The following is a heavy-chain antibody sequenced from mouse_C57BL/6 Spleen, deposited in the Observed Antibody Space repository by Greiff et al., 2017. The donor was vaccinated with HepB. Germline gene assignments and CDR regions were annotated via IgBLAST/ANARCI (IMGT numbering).Heavy chain of an antibody. CDR3: AREFTSWYFDV. J-gene: IGHJ1*03. D-gene: IGHD5-1*01. Sequence: DVQLVESGGGLVKPGGSLKLSCAASGFTFSSYAMSWVRQTPEKRLEWVATISDGGSYTYYPDNVKGRFTISRDNAKNNLYLQMSHLKSEDTAMYYCAREFTSWYFDVWGTGTTVTVSS. CDR2: ISDGGSYT. CDR1: GFTFSSYA. V-gene: IGHV5-4*01.